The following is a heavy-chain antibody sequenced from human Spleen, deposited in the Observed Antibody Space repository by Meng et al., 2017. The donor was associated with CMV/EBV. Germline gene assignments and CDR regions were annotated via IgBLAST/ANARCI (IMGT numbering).Heavy chain of an antibody. Sequence: SETLSLTCTVSGGSISSYYWSWIRQPPGKGLEWIGSMYYSGSTYYNPSLKSRVTISVDTSKNQFSLKLSSVTAADTAVYYCARPVPAAIGGAFDIWGQGTMVTVSS. CDR2: MYYSGST. D-gene: IGHD2-2*02. J-gene: IGHJ3*02. CDR3: ARPVPAAIGGAFDI. V-gene: IGHV4-59*04. CDR1: GGSISSYY.